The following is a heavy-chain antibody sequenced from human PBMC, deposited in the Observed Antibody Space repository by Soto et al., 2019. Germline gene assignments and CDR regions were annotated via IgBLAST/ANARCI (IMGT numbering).Heavy chain of an antibody. D-gene: IGHD2-8*02. CDR2: IWSDGSHK. Sequence: QVQLVESGGGVVQPGRSLRLSCAASGFTFSVYGIHWVRQAPGKGLEWVAVIWSDGSHKYYADSVKGRFTISRDNSKNTLYLPMNSLRAEDTAVYYCARASGPFDYWGQGTLVTVSS. V-gene: IGHV3-33*01. J-gene: IGHJ4*02. CDR3: ARASGPFDY. CDR1: GFTFSVYG.